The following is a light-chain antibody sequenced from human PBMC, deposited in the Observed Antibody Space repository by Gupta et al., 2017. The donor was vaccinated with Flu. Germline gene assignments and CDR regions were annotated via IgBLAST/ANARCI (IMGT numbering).Light chain of an antibody. CDR3: QTWGTGIPYV. V-gene: IGLV4-69*01. J-gene: IGLJ1*01. Sequence: GHIIYAIAWHQQQPEKGPRYLMKLNGDGSHSKGDGIPDRFSGSSSGAERYLTISSLQSEDEADYYCQTWGTGIPYVFGTGTKVTVL. CDR1: GHIIYA. CDR2: LNGDGSH.